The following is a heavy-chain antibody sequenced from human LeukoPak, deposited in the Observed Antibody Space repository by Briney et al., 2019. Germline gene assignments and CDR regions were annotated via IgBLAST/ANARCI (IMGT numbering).Heavy chain of an antibody. CDR1: GGSISSSSYY. D-gene: IGHD5-24*01. Sequence: SETLSLTCTVSGGSISSSSYYWGWISQPPGKGLEWIGSIYYSGSTYYNPSLKSRVTISVDTSKDQFSLKLSSVTAADTAVYYCARGGSRWLQLGGPIDYWGQGTLVTVSS. CDR2: IYYSGST. V-gene: IGHV4-39*07. CDR3: ARGGSRWLQLGGPIDY. J-gene: IGHJ4*02.